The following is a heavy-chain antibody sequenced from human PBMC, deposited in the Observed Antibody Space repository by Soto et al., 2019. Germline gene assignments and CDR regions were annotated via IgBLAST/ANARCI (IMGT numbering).Heavy chain of an antibody. J-gene: IGHJ4*02. V-gene: IGHV4-30-4*01. CDR3: AREGRGYCSGGSCYYDLQFDY. CDR2: IYYSGST. D-gene: IGHD2-15*01. CDR1: GGSISSGDYY. Sequence: SETLSLTCTVSGGSISSGDYYWSWIRQPPGKGLEWIGYIYYSGSTYYNPSLKSRVTISVDTSKNQFSLKLSSVTAADTAVYYCAREGRGYCSGGSCYYDLQFDYWGQGTLVTVSS.